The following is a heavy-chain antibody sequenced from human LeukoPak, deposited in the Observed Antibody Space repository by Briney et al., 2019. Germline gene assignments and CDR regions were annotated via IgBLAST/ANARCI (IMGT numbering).Heavy chain of an antibody. D-gene: IGHD3-3*01. CDR1: GFTFNTYT. Sequence: PGGSLRLSCAASGFTFNTYTMNWARQAPGKGLEWVANIKQDGSEKYYVDSVKGRFTISRDNAKNSLYLQMNSLRAEDTAVYYCARDVLRFLGAHGMDVWGQGTTVTVSS. J-gene: IGHJ6*02. V-gene: IGHV3-7*01. CDR2: IKQDGSEK. CDR3: ARDVLRFLGAHGMDV.